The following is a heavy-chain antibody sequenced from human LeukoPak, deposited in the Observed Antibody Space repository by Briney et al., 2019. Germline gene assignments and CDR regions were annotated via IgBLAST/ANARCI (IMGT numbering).Heavy chain of an antibody. D-gene: IGHD3-3*01. J-gene: IGHJ5*02. CDR1: GFIINDYW. CDR2: IKKDGSDA. Sequence: GGSLRLSCAAFGFIINDYWMSWVRQAPGKGLEWVANIKKDGSDAYYVESVKGRFTISRDNAENSLFLQMNSLRVEDTAVYYCARDVPHYDFWSGYSSNYFDPWGQGILVTVSS. CDR3: ARDVPHYDFWSGYSSNYFDP. V-gene: IGHV3-7*01.